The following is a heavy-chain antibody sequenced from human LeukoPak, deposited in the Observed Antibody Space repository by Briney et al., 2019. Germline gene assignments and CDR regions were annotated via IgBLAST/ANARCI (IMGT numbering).Heavy chain of an antibody. CDR3: ASLGTGPRDY. V-gene: IGHV4-59*01. D-gene: IGHD3/OR15-3a*01. CDR2: IYYSGST. J-gene: IGHJ4*02. CDR1: GGSISSYC. Sequence: PSETLSLTCTVSGGSISSYCWSWIRQPPGKGLEWIGYIYYSGSTNYNPSLKSRVTISVDTSKNQFSLKLSSVTAADTAVYYCASLGTGPRDYWGQGTLVTVSS.